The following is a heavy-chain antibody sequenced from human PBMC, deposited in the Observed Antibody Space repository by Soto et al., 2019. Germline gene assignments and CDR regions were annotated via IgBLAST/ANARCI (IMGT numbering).Heavy chain of an antibody. CDR2: IHHSGNT. Sequence: QVQLQESGPGLVKTSGTLSLTCTVSGASISSTSSGDWWSWVRQPPGKGLEWIGEIHHSGNTNYNPSLKSRVTMSVDKSKNHFSLRLSSVTAADTAVYYCAKMVGATLVDYWGQGTLVTVSS. CDR1: GASISSTSSGDW. V-gene: IGHV4-4*02. CDR3: AKMVGATLVDY. J-gene: IGHJ4*02. D-gene: IGHD1-26*01.